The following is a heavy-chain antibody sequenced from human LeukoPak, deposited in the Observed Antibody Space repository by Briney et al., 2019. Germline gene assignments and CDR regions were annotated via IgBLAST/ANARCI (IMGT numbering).Heavy chain of an antibody. CDR1: GFTFSSYA. J-gene: IGHJ5*02. V-gene: IGHV3-23*01. CDR2: ISGSGGST. Sequence: GGSLRLSCAASGFTFSSYAMSWVRQAPGKGLEWVSAISGSGGSTYYADSVKGRFTISRDNSKNTMYLQMNSLRAEDTAVYYCAKDPYSSSWYNWFDPWGQGTLVTVSS. D-gene: IGHD6-13*01. CDR3: AKDPYSSSWYNWFDP.